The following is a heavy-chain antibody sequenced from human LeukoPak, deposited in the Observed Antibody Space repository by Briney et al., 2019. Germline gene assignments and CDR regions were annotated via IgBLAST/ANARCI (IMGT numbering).Heavy chain of an antibody. V-gene: IGHV1-2*02. CDR3: AKSRGYSYATDFDC. CDR1: GYTFTGYY. CDR2: INPNSAGT. J-gene: IGHJ4*02. Sequence: ASVKVSCKASGYTFTGYYMHWVRQAPGQGLEWMGWINPNSAGTNYAQKFQGRVTMTRDTSITTAYMELSRLRSDDTAVYYCAKSRGYSYATDFDCWGQGTLVTVSS. D-gene: IGHD5-18*01.